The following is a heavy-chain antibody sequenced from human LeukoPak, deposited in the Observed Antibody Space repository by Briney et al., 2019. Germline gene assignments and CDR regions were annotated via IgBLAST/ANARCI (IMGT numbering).Heavy chain of an antibody. V-gene: IGHV3-21*01. D-gene: IGHD6-13*01. Sequence: GRSLRLSCAAPGFTFSSYSMNWVRQAPGKGLEWVSSISSSSSYIYYADSVKGRFTISRDNAKNSLYLQMNSLRAGDTAVYYCARDRGSSTGLDYWGQGTLVTVSS. CDR2: ISSSSSYI. J-gene: IGHJ4*02. CDR3: ARDRGSSTGLDY. CDR1: GFTFSSYS.